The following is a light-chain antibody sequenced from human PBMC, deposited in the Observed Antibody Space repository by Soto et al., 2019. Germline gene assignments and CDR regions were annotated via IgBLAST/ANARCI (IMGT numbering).Light chain of an antibody. Sequence: EIVMTQSPATLSLSPGERATLSCRASQSVSSSYLAWYQQKPGQAPRLLIYGASRRATGIPDRFSGSGSGTDFTLTISRLEPEDFAVYFCQHYDSSPWTFGQGTKVDIK. J-gene: IGKJ1*01. V-gene: IGKV3-20*01. CDR1: QSVSSSY. CDR3: QHYDSSPWT. CDR2: GAS.